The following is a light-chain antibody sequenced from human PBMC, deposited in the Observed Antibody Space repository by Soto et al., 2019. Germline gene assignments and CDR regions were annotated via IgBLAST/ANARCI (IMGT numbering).Light chain of an antibody. CDR1: QSVTNY. CDR2: DAS. J-gene: IGKJ5*01. CDR3: QQRSNWLIT. Sequence: IFFTHSPATLPLSPGERAPLTCRASQSVTNYIAWYQQRPGQAPRLLIYDASNRATGIPARFSGSGSGTDFTLTISSLEPEDFAVYYCQQRSNWLITFGQGTRLEIK. V-gene: IGKV3-11*01.